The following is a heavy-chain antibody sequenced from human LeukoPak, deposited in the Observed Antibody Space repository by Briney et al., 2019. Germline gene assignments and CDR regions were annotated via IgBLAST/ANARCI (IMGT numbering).Heavy chain of an antibody. Sequence: PGGSLRLSCAASGFTFSDYNMRWIRQAPGKGLEWVSSISRSGSTKYYADSVKGRFTISRDNAKNSLFLQMNSLRAEDTAVYYCASPYSSRWYELCYWGQGTLVTVSS. J-gene: IGHJ4*02. CDR3: ASPYSSRWYELCY. D-gene: IGHD6-13*01. CDR2: ISRSGSTK. CDR1: GFTFSDYN. V-gene: IGHV3-11*04.